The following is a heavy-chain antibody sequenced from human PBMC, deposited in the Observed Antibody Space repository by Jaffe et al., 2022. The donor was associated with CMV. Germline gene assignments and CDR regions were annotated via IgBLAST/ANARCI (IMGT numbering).Heavy chain of an antibody. V-gene: IGHV2-5*02. CDR2: IYWDDDK. CDR3: AHRRRSYDFWSGYWRGYYYYYMDV. D-gene: IGHD3-3*01. Sequence: QITLKESGPTLVKPTQTLTLTCTFSGFSLSTSGVGVGWIRQPPGKALEWLALIYWDDDKRYSPSLKSRLTITKDTSKNQVVLTMTNMDPVDTATYYCAHRRRSYDFWSGYWRGYYYYYMDVWGKGTTVTVSS. CDR1: GFSLSTSGVG. J-gene: IGHJ6*03.